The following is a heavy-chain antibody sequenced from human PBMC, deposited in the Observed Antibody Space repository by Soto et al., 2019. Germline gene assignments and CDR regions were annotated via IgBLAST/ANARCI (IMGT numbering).Heavy chain of an antibody. Sequence: GGSLRLFCSASGFTFSSYAMHWVRQAPGKXLEYVSAISSNGGSTYYADSVKGRFTISRDNSKNTLYVQMNSLRGEDTAVYYCPRGRYCSGTRCYTDYYFGLDVWGQGTTVTVSS. CDR2: ISSNGGST. J-gene: IGHJ6*02. V-gene: IGHV3-64*04. D-gene: IGHD2-2*02. CDR1: GFTFSSYA. CDR3: PRGRYCSGTRCYTDYYFGLDV.